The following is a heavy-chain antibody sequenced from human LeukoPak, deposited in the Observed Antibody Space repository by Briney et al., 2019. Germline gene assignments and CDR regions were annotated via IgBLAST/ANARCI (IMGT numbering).Heavy chain of an antibody. CDR1: GFTFSSYE. D-gene: IGHD4-17*01. CDR2: ISSSGSTI. Sequence: PGGSLRLSCAASGFTFSSYEMNWVRQAPGKGLEWVSYISSSGSTIYYADSVKGRFTISRDNAKNSLYLQMNSLRAEDTAVYYCASRVLLNGDLYYYYGMDVWGQGTTVTVSS. V-gene: IGHV3-48*03. CDR3: ASRVLLNGDLYYYYGMDV. J-gene: IGHJ6*02.